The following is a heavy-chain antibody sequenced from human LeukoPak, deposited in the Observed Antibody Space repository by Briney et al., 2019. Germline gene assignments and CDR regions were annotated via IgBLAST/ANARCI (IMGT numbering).Heavy chain of an antibody. D-gene: IGHD2-21*02. Sequence: GGSLRLPCAASGFNFANHAMSWVRQTPGKGLEWVSAISGGGDITYYADSVTGRFTISRDNSKDTLFLQMHSLRPGDTAVYYCVREDTPATANYWGQGTLVTISS. V-gene: IGHV3-23*01. CDR3: VREDTPATANY. CDR2: ISGGGDIT. J-gene: IGHJ4*02. CDR1: GFNFANHA.